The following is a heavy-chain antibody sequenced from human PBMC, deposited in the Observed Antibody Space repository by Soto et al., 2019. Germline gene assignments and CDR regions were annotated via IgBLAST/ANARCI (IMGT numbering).Heavy chain of an antibody. CDR1: GFTFSSYW. Sequence: EVQLVESGGGLVQPGGSLRLSCAASGFTFSSYWMHWVRQAPGKGLVWVSRINNDGSSTSYADSVKGRFTMSRDNAQNTLYLQMNSLRAEDTAVYYCARDVQLQSFDYWGQGTLDTVSS. CDR3: ARDVQLQSFDY. CDR2: INNDGSST. V-gene: IGHV3-74*01. J-gene: IGHJ4*02. D-gene: IGHD5-18*01.